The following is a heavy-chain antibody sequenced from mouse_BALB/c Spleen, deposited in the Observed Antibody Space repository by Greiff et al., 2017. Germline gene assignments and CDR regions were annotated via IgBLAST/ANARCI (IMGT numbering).Heavy chain of an antibody. V-gene: IGHV5-6-4*01. Sequence: EVNVVESGGGLVKPGGSLKLSCAASGFTFSSYTMSWVRQTPEKRLEWVATISSGGSYTYYPDSVTGRFTISRDNAKNTLYLQMSSLKSEDTAMYYCTRDGSYAMDYWGQGTSVTVSS. CDR2: ISSGGSYT. CDR1: GFTFSSYT. CDR3: TRDGSYAMDY. J-gene: IGHJ4*01. D-gene: IGHD1-1*01.